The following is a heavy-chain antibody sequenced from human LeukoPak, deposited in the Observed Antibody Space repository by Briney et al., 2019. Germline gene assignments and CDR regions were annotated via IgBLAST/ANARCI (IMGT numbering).Heavy chain of an antibody. CDR2: IYYSGST. Sequence: SQTLSLTCTVSGGSISSGGYYWSWIRQHPGKGLEWIGYIYYSGSTYYNPSLKSRVTISVDTSKNQFSLKLSSVTAADTAVYYCAKLLRTVTTWFDYWGQGTLVTVSS. D-gene: IGHD4-17*01. CDR3: AKLLRTVTTWFDY. J-gene: IGHJ4*02. V-gene: IGHV4-31*03. CDR1: GGSISSGGYY.